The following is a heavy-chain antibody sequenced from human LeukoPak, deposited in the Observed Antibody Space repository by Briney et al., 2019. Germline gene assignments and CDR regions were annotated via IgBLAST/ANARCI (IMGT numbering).Heavy chain of an antibody. CDR2: INPNSGAT. J-gene: IGHJ4*02. V-gene: IGHV1-2*02. CDR1: GYTFTIYY. CDR3: ARNPPYCTSTSCYNDY. D-gene: IGHD2-2*02. Sequence: ASVKVSCKASGYTFTIYYMHWVRQAPGQGLEWMGWINPNSGATSYAQRFQGRVTMTRDTSISTAHMELSGLTSDDTAVYYCARNPPYCTSTSCYNDYWGQGTLVTVSS.